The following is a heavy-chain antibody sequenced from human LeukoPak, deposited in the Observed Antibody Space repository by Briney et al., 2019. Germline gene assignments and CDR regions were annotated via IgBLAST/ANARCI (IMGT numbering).Heavy chain of an antibody. D-gene: IGHD2-21*02. CDR2: MNPNSGNT. CDR3: AVRLSYCGGDCYKFDP. J-gene: IGHJ6*02. Sequence: ASVKVSCKASGYTFTSYDINWVRQATGQGLEWMGWMNPNSGNTGYAQKFQGRVTMTRNTSISTAYMELSSLRSEDTAVYYCAVRLSYCGGDCYKFDPWGQGTTVTVSS. CDR1: GYTFTSYD. V-gene: IGHV1-8*01.